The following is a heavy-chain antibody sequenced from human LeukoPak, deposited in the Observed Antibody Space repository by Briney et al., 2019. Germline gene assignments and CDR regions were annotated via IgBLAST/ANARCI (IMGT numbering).Heavy chain of an antibody. CDR3: ARDRIAVVLFDY. Sequence: GGSLRLSCAASGFTFSSYSMNWVRQAPGKGLEWVSSISSSSSYIYYADSVKGRFTISRDNAKNSPYLQMNSLRAEDTAVYYCARDRIAVVLFDYWGQGTLVTVSS. CDR1: GFTFSSYS. CDR2: ISSSSSYI. V-gene: IGHV3-21*01. D-gene: IGHD6-19*01. J-gene: IGHJ4*02.